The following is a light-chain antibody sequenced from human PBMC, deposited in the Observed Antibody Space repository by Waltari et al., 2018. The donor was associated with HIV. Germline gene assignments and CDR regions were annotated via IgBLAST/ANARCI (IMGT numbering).Light chain of an antibody. J-gene: IGLJ2*01. CDR3: QVWDSTSDHAT. V-gene: IGLV3-21*04. CDR2: DDT. Sequence: SYVLTQPPSVSVAPGKTARISCGGKNIESSSVHWYQQKPGQAPVLVIYDDTDRPSGIPERFSASNIGNTATRTISSVEAGDEADYYCQVWDSTSDHATFGGGTKLTV. CDR1: NIESSS.